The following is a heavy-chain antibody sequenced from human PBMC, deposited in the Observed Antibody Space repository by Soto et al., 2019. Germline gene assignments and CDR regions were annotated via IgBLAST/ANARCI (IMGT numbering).Heavy chain of an antibody. CDR2: IYYSGST. V-gene: IGHV4-59*01. CDR1: GGSISSYY. CDR3: ARVWGGAFDI. Sequence: PSETLCLTCTVSGGSISSYYWSWIRQPPGKGLEWIGYIYYSGSTNYNPSLKSRVTISVDTSKNQFSLKLSSVTAAGTAVYYCARVWGGAFDIWGQGTMVTVSS. J-gene: IGHJ3*02. D-gene: IGHD3-10*01.